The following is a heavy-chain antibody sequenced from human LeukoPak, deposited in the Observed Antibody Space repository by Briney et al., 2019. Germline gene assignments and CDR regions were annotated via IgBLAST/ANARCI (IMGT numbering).Heavy chain of an antibody. CDR1: GDSIDNYY. V-gene: IGHV4-59*01. Sequence: SETLSLTCTVSGDSIDNYYWSWIRQPPGKGLEWIGYIYYSGSTNYNPPLKSRVTISVDTSKNQFSLKLSSVTAADTAVYYCARVGSSSDYWGQGTLVTVSS. J-gene: IGHJ4*02. D-gene: IGHD2-2*01. CDR3: ARVGSSSDY. CDR2: IYYSGST.